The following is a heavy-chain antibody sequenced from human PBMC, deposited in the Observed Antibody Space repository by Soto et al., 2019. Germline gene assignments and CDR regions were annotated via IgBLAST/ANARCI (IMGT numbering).Heavy chain of an antibody. CDR2: ISRSGSTI. Sequence: QMQLVESGGGLVEPGGSLRLSCEASGFTFSNHYMSWVRQAPGKGLEWISYISRSGSTIYYADSIRGRFTISRDNSKNSLYLQMDSLRAEDTAMYYCGRDPVLWDENVATRPSTYYYGMDVWGQGTTVTVSS. CDR1: GFTFSNHY. CDR3: GRDPVLWDENVATRPSTYYYGMDV. V-gene: IGHV3-11*01. J-gene: IGHJ6*02. D-gene: IGHD2-2*01.